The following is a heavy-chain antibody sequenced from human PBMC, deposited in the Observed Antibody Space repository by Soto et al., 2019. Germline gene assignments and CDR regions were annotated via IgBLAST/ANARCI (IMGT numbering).Heavy chain of an antibody. CDR2: IYPGNSDT. J-gene: IGHJ6*03. CDR1: GYTFNNYW. CDR3: ARQYCTSTSCYRSYYYYMDV. Sequence: PGESLKISSQGSGYTFNNYWIGWVRQMPGKGLEWMGIIYPGNSDTKYRPSFQGQVTISVDKSISTAYLQWNSLKASDTAMYYCARQYCTSTSCYRSYYYYMDVWGKGTTVTVSS. V-gene: IGHV5-51*01. D-gene: IGHD2-2*01.